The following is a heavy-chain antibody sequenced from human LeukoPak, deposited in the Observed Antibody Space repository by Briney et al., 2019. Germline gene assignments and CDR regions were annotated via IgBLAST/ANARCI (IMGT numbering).Heavy chain of an antibody. J-gene: IGHJ4*02. V-gene: IGHV4-59*01. D-gene: IGHD5-12*01. Sequence: SETLSLTCAVYGGSFSGYYWSWIRQPPGKGLEWIGYIYYSGNTNYNPSLKSRVTISVDTSKNQFSLKLSSVTAADTAVYYCARLGYSSYVVDYWGQGTLVTVSS. CDR3: ARLGYSSYVVDY. CDR2: IYYSGNT. CDR1: GGSFSGYY.